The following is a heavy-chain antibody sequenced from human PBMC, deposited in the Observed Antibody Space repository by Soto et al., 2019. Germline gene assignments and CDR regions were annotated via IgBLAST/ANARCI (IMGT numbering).Heavy chain of an antibody. Sequence: LSPHRTVFGGSTNNYFWGLIRPPQGNGLEWIGYIYYSGSTNYNPSLKSRVTISVDTSKNQFSLKLSSVTAADSAVYYCARVAMTPEYYFDYWGQGTLVTVSS. CDR3: ARVAMTPEYYFDY. J-gene: IGHJ4*02. D-gene: IGHD4-4*01. CDR1: GGSTNNYF. CDR2: IYYSGST. V-gene: IGHV4-59*01.